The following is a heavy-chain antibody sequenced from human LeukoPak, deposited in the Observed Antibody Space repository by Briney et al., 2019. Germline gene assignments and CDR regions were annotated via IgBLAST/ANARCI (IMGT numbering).Heavy chain of an antibody. CDR2: INHSGST. J-gene: IGHJ3*02. V-gene: IGHV4-34*01. Sequence: SETLCLTCAVYGGSFSGYYWSWIRQPPGKGLEWIGEINHSGSTNYNPSLKSRVAISVDTSKNQFSLKLSSVTAADTAVYYCARGAAFDIWGQGTTVTVSS. CDR1: GGSFSGYY. CDR3: ARGAAFDI.